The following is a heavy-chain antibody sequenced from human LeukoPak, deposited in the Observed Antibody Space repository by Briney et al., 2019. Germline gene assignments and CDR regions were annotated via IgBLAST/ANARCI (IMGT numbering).Heavy chain of an antibody. CDR1: GFTFSNYW. Sequence: GGSLRLSCAASGFTFSNYWMSWVRQAPGKGLEWVANIKQDGSEKYYVDSAKGRFTISRDNSKNTLYLQMNSLRAEDTAIYYCATSPGAMIVVVITAWGQGALVTVSS. V-gene: IGHV3-7*05. D-gene: IGHD3-22*01. CDR2: IKQDGSEK. CDR3: ATSPGAMIVVVITA. J-gene: IGHJ4*02.